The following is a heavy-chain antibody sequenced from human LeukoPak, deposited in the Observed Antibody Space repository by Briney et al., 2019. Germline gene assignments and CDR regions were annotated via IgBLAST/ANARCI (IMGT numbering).Heavy chain of an antibody. CDR2: ISYDGSDK. D-gene: IGHD4-17*01. V-gene: IGHV3-30*18. CDR3: AKGFYGDYVGWIDP. J-gene: IGHJ5*02. CDR1: GFTSSSYG. Sequence: GGSLRLSCAASGFTSSSYGMHWVRQAPGKGLEWVAVISYDGSDKYYADSVRGRFTISRDNSKNTLYLQMNSLRAEDTALYYCAKGFYGDYVGWIDPWGQGTLVTVSS.